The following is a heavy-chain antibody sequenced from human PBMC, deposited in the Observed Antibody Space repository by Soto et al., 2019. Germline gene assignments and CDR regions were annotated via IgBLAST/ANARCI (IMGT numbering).Heavy chain of an antibody. CDR1: GDSISSYS. CDR2: IYSTGST. V-gene: IGHV4-59*01. CDR3: ARAQCSNGWKVDY. D-gene: IGHD6-19*01. Sequence: PSETLSLTCTVSGDSISSYSWTWIRQPPGKGLECIGYIYSTGSTNYNPSLKSRVTISVDTSKNQFSLKLSSVTAADTAVYYCARAQCSNGWKVDYWGQGTLVTVSS. J-gene: IGHJ4*02.